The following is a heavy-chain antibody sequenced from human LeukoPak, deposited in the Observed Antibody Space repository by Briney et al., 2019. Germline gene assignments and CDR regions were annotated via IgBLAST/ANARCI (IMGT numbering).Heavy chain of an antibody. CDR3: ARGAAGYVGASSFDY. D-gene: IGHD1-26*01. Sequence: GGSLRLSCAASGFTLSRYSINWVRQAPGKGGEGVSSISISTTYISYSDSLTGRFTTSRDNAHNSLYLQMNSLRAEDTAVYYCARGAAGYVGASSFDYWGQGTLVTVSS. CDR2: ISISTTYI. J-gene: IGHJ4*02. CDR1: GFTLSRYS. V-gene: IGHV3-21*01.